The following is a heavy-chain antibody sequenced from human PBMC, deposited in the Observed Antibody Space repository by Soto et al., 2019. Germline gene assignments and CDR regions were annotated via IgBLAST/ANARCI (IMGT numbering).Heavy chain of an antibody. J-gene: IGHJ4*02. CDR2: IYYSGSS. Sequence: SETLSLTCTVSGGSVRSGSYYWSWIRQPPGKGLEWIGYIYYSGSSNYNPSLKSRVTISLDTSKNQFSLRLSSVTAADTAVYYCARQIVGAYYFDYWGQGTLVTVSS. CDR1: GGSVRSGSYY. CDR3: ARQIVGAYYFDY. V-gene: IGHV4-61*01. D-gene: IGHD3-22*01.